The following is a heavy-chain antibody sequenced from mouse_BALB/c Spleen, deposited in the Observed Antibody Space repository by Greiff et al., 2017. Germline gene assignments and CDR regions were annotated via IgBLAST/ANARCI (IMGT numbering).Heavy chain of an antibody. CDR3: ASPPWDDFDD. Sequence: EVKLVESGGGLVKPGGSLKLSCAASGFTFSSYAMSWVRQTPEKRLEWVATISSGGSYTYYPDSVKGRFTISRDNAKNTLYLQMSSLRSEDTAMYYCASPPWDDFDDWGQGTTLTVSS. CDR2: ISSGGSYT. J-gene: IGHJ2*01. CDR1: GFTFSSYA. D-gene: IGHD4-1*01. V-gene: IGHV5-9-3*01.